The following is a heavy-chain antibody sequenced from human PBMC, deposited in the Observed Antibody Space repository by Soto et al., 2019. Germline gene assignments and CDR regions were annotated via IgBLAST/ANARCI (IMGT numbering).Heavy chain of an antibody. D-gene: IGHD2-15*01. CDR2: IRYSGGSK. Sequence: GGSLRLSCAASGFTFSSYAMHWVRQAPGKGLEWVSAIRYSGGSKYYADSVKGRFTISRDNSKNTLYLQMNSLRAEDTAVYYCAKESPAKHIVEVVAATNWFDPWGQGTLVTVSS. J-gene: IGHJ5*02. CDR3: AKESPAKHIVEVVAATNWFDP. CDR1: GFTFSSYA. V-gene: IGHV3-23*01.